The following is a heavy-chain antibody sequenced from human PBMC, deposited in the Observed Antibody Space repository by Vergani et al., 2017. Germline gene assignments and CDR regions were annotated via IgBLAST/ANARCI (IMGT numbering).Heavy chain of an antibody. V-gene: IGHV3-23*01. D-gene: IGHD2-2*01. CDR3: AKSQDIVVVPAAPFDY. CDR1: GFTFSSYA. J-gene: IGHJ4*02. Sequence: EVQLLESGGGLVQPGGSLRLSCAASGFTFSSYAMSWVRQAPGKGLEWVSAISGSGGSTCYADSVKGRFTISRDNSKNTLYLQMNSLRAEDTAVYYCAKSQDIVVVPAAPFDYWGQGTLVTVSS. CDR2: ISGSGGST.